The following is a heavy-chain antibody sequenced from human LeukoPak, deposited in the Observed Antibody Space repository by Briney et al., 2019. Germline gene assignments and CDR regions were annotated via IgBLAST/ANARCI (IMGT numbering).Heavy chain of an antibody. CDR2: IWDDGSNK. CDR1: GFTFSSDG. J-gene: IGHJ3*02. Sequence: GGSLRLSCAASGFTFSSDGMHWVRQAPGKGLEWVAVIWDDGSNKYYAESVKGRFTISRDNSKHTLYLKMNSLRAEDTAVYYCAKERNDCSGGSCHYLDAFDIWGQGTMVTVSS. D-gene: IGHD2-15*01. CDR3: AKERNDCSGGSCHYLDAFDI. V-gene: IGHV3-33*06.